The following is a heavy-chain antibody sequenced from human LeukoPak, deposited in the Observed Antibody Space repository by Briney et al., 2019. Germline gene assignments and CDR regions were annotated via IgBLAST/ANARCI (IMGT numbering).Heavy chain of an antibody. D-gene: IGHD6-13*01. Sequence: GGSLRLSCAASGFTFSGYWMHWVRQAPGKGLVWVSRINSDGSSTTYADSVKGRFTISRDNAKNSLYLQMNSLRAEDTAVYYCARDILFAAAACDYWGQGTLVTVSS. CDR2: INSDGSST. CDR1: GFTFSGYW. CDR3: ARDILFAAAACDY. J-gene: IGHJ4*02. V-gene: IGHV3-74*01.